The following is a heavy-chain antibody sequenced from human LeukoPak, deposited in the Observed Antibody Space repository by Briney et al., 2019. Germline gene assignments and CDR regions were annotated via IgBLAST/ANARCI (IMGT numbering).Heavy chain of an antibody. CDR1: GGSISSYY. CDR2: IYTSGST. CDR3: ARENYYDSSGYYYPHYYFDY. Sequence: PSETLSLTCTVSGGSISSYYWSWIRQPAGKGLEWIGRIYTSGSTNYNPSLKSRVTMSVDTSKNQFSLKLSSVTAADTAVYYCARENYYDSSGYYYPHYYFDYWGQGTLVTVSS. D-gene: IGHD3-22*01. J-gene: IGHJ4*02. V-gene: IGHV4-4*07.